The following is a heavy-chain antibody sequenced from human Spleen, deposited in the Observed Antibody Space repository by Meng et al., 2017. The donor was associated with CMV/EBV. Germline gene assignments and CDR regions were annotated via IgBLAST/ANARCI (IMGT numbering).Heavy chain of an antibody. V-gene: IGHV3-21*01. CDR1: GCTFSSYS. D-gene: IGHD2-2*01. J-gene: IGHJ4*02. CDR2: ISSSSSYI. Sequence: SGCTFSSYSRNWVRQAAGKGLEWVSYISSSSSYIYYADSVKGRFTISRDNAKNSLYLQMNSLRAEDTAVYYCARDYGQLGGPYYFDYWGQGTLVTVSS. CDR3: ARDYGQLGGPYYFDY.